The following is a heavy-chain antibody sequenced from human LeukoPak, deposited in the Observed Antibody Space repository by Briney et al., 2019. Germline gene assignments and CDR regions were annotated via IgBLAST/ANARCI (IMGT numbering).Heavy chain of an antibody. CDR3: AVGGYSYGYGLSLYMDV. CDR2: IIPIFGTA. Sequence: SVKVSCKASGGTFSSYAISWVRQAPGQGLEWMGRIIPIFGTANYVQKFQGRVTITTDESTSTAYMELSSLRSEDTAVYYCAVGGYSYGYGLSLYMDVWGKGTTVTVSS. D-gene: IGHD5-18*01. J-gene: IGHJ6*03. V-gene: IGHV1-69*05. CDR1: GGTFSSYA.